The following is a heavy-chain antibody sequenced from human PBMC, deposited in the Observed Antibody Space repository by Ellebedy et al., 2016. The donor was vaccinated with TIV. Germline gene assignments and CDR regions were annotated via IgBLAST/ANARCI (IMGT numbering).Heavy chain of an antibody. CDR3: ARTDCSGRSCYSFFNH. CDR2: QHSTDIP. V-gene: IGHV3-53*01. CDR1: GFTVSSNY. J-gene: IGHJ1*01. Sequence: GGSLRLSCVASGFTVSSNYMFWVRQAPGKGLEWVALQHSTDIPYYADSVRGRFTVSRDYSQNKLFLQINNLRGDDTAVYYCARTDCSGRSCYSFFNHWGQGTLVTVSS. D-gene: IGHD2-8*02.